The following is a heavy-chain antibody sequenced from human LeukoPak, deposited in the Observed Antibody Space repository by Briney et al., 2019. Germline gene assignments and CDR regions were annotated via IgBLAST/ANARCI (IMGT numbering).Heavy chain of an antibody. J-gene: IGHJ4*02. Sequence: GGSLRLSCAASGFTFSSYGMHWVRQAPGKGLEWVAVISYDGSNKYYADSVKGRFTISRDNAKNSLYLQMNSLRAEDTAVYYCARDDIAVATCFDYWGQGTLVTVSS. CDR1: GFTFSSYG. V-gene: IGHV3-30*03. CDR3: ARDDIAVATCFDY. D-gene: IGHD6-19*01. CDR2: ISYDGSNK.